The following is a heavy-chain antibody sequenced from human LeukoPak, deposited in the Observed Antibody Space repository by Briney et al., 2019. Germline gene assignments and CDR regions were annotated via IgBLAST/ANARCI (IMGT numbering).Heavy chain of an antibody. CDR2: ISGSGDTT. D-gene: IGHD2-2*01. V-gene: IGHV3-23*01. J-gene: IGHJ4*02. Sequence: GGSLRLSCTASRFTFSTYAMSWVRQAPGKGLEWVSSISGSGDTTYYTGSVKGRFTISRDNSKNALYLQMSSLRAEDTAVYYCAKSQRNDQQVVQRIDYWGQGTLVTISS. CDR3: AKSQRNDQQVVQRIDY. CDR1: RFTFSTYA.